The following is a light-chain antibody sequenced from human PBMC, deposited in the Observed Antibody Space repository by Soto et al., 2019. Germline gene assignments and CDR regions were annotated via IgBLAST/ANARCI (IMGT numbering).Light chain of an antibody. CDR3: QVWDIMPDNYG. Sequence: SYERTQPPSVSVAPEKTATITCGGNNIGNKRVHWYRQKPGQAPVLVSAYDSDRPSGIPERFSGSNSGNTATLTISRVEDGDEADYSCQVWDIMPDNYGFGPGTKHTVL. CDR2: YDS. V-gene: IGLV3-21*04. CDR1: NIGNKR. J-gene: IGLJ1*01.